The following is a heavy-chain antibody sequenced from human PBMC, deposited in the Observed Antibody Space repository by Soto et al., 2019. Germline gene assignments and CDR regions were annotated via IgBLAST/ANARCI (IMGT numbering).Heavy chain of an antibody. V-gene: IGHV3-23*01. J-gene: IGHJ4*02. Sequence: GGSLRLSCAASGFTFSSYAMSWVRQAPGKGLEWVSAINGSGGSTYYADSVKGRFTISRDNSKNTLYLQMNSLRAEDTAVYYCGIGPDGYDWIDYWGQGTLVTVSS. CDR3: GIGPDGYDWIDY. CDR1: GFTFSSYA. D-gene: IGHD1-1*01. CDR2: INGSGGST.